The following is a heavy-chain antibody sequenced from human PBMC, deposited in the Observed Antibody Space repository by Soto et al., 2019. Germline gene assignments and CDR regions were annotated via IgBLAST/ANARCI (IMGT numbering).Heavy chain of an antibody. J-gene: IGHJ5*02. CDR3: ARDVLTAVAGSVNWFDP. Sequence: QVQLVESGGGVVQSGRSLTLSCAASGFSLRTYGMHWLRRAPGKGLEWVAFIWYDGTKKFYANSVKGRSTISKDNSNNILYLQRSGLRVDDTAVYYCARDVLTAVAGSVNWFDPWGQGTLVTVSS. CDR2: IWYDGTKK. V-gene: IGHV3-33*01. CDR1: GFSLRTYG. D-gene: IGHD6-19*01.